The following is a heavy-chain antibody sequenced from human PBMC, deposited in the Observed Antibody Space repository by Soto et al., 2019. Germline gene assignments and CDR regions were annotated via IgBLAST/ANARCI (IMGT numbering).Heavy chain of an antibody. J-gene: IGHJ5*02. CDR1: GYTFTAYY. CDR3: ARGGGRGYNELDP. V-gene: IGHV1-2*02. D-gene: IGHD5-12*01. Sequence: ASVKVSCKASGYTFTAYYMHWVRQAPGQGLEWMGWTNPNSGGTYHAQNFQGRVTMTRDTSTTTAYMELASLRSDDTAVYYCARGGGRGYNELDPWGHGTLVTVS. CDR2: TNPNSGGT.